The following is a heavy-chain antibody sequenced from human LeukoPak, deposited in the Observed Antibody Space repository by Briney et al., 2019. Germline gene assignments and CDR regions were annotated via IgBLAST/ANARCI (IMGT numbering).Heavy chain of an antibody. CDR2: IYYRGST. CDR3: ARGDGYKSTLFDY. Sequence: PSETLSLTCTVSSGSISSCYWNWFRQPPGKGLEWIGYIYYRGSTNYNPSLKSRVTISVDTSKNQFSLKLSSATATDTAMYYCARGDGYKSTLFDYWGQGTLVTVSS. V-gene: IGHV4-59*01. J-gene: IGHJ4*02. CDR1: SGSISSCY. D-gene: IGHD5-18*01.